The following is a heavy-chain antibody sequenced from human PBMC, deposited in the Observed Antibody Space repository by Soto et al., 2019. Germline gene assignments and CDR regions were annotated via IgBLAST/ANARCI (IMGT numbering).Heavy chain of an antibody. Sequence: PGGSLRLSCAASGFTFSDYWMYWVRQVPGKGLVWVSRINSDGTKTTYGDSVKGRFTISRDNAKNTLYLQMNSLRADDTAVYYRARAHSGPDWGQGTLVTVSS. CDR2: INSDGTKT. CDR3: ARAHSGPD. CDR1: GFTFSDYW. V-gene: IGHV3-74*01. J-gene: IGHJ4*02. D-gene: IGHD2-15*01.